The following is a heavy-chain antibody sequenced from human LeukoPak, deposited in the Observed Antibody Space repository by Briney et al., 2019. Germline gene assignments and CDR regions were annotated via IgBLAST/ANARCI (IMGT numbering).Heavy chain of an antibody. J-gene: IGHJ4*02. Sequence: GGSLRLSCAASGFTFSSYGMHWVRQAPGKGLEWVAVISYDGSKKYYADSVKGRFTISRDNSKNTLYLQMNSLRAEDTALYYCASHWAQQLVSDYWGQGTLVTVSS. CDR2: ISYDGSKK. CDR3: ASHWAQQLVSDY. D-gene: IGHD6-13*01. V-gene: IGHV3-30*03. CDR1: GFTFSSYG.